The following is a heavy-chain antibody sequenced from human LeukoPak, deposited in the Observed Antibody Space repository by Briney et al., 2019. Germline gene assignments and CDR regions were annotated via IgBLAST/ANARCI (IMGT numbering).Heavy chain of an antibody. V-gene: IGHV4-4*07. CDR1: VGSISSYY. J-gene: IGHJ5*01. CDR3: ARGRDGTGYSLDWFDS. Sequence: PSETLSLTCTVSVGSISSYYWSWIRQPAGKGLEWIGRIYTSGSTNYNPSLKSRVTISVDKSKNQFSLKLSSVTAADTAVYYCARGRDGTGYSLDWFDSWGQGTLVTVSS. CDR2: IYTSGST. D-gene: IGHD3-22*01.